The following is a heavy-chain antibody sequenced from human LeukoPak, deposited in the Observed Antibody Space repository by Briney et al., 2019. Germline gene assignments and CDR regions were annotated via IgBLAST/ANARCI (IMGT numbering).Heavy chain of an antibody. CDR2: ISSSGSTI. J-gene: IGHJ6*03. CDR3: ARDFHDYSKYYYYYYMDV. Sequence: GGSLRLSCAASGFTFSDYYMSWIRQAPGKGLEWVSYISSSGSTIYYADSVKGRFTISRDNAKNSLYLQMNSLRAEDTAVYYCARDFHDYSKYYYYYYMDVWAKGTTVTVSS. V-gene: IGHV3-11*04. CDR1: GFTFSDYY. D-gene: IGHD4-11*01.